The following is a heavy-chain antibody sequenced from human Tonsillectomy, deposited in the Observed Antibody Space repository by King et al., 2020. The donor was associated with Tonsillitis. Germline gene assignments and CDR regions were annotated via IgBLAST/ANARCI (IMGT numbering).Heavy chain of an antibody. Sequence: VQLVESGGGLVKPGGSLRLSCAASGFTFSNAWMSWVRQAPGKGLEWVGRIKSKTDGGTTDYAAPVKGRFTISRDDSKNTLYLQMNSLKTEDTAVYYCTTRPMVWGVIYFDYWGQGTLVTVSS. CDR3: TTRPMVWGVIYFDY. CDR1: GFTFSNAW. D-gene: IGHD3-10*01. CDR2: IKSKTDGGTT. J-gene: IGHJ4*02. V-gene: IGHV3-15*01.